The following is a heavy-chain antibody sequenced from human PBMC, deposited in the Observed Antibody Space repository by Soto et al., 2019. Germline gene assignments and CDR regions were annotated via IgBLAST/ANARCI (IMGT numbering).Heavy chain of an antibody. CDR3: ARGHGDFDNWFDP. D-gene: IGHD4-17*01. J-gene: IGHJ5*02. V-gene: IGHV4-30-4*01. CDR2: IYYNGNT. Sequence: SETLSLTCTVSGGSISSGDYYWTWIRQPPGKGLEWIGYIYYNGNTYYNASLKSRLTISVDTSKNQFSLKLNSVTAADTAVYYCARGHGDFDNWFDPWGQGTLVTVSS. CDR1: GGSISSGDYY.